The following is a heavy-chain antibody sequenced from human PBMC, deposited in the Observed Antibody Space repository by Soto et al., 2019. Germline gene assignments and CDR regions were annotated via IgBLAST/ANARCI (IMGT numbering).Heavy chain of an antibody. CDR1: GYTFTGYY. Sequence: GASVKVSFKASGYTFTGYYMHWVRQAPGQGLEWMGWINPNSGGTNYAQKFQGWVTMTRDTSISTAYMELSRLRSDDTAVYYCARGGQLAAPYDAFDIWGQGTMVTVSS. D-gene: IGHD6-13*01. CDR2: INPNSGGT. CDR3: ARGGQLAAPYDAFDI. V-gene: IGHV1-2*04. J-gene: IGHJ3*02.